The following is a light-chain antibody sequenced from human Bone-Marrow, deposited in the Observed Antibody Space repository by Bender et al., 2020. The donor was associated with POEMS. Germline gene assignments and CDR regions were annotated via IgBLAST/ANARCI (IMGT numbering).Light chain of an antibody. CDR3: SSYAGSNNVI. CDR1: SSDIGAFNY. J-gene: IGLJ2*01. Sequence: QSALTQPPSASGPPGQSVTISCTGTSSDIGAFNYVSWYQQHPGKAPKLMIFEVNTRPSGVPARFSGSKSGNTASVTVSGLQAEDDADYYCSSYAGSNNVIFGGGTKLTVL. CDR2: EVN. V-gene: IGLV2-8*01.